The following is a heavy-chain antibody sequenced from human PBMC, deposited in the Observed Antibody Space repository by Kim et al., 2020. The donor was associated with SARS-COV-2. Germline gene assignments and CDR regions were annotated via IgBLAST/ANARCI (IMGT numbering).Heavy chain of an antibody. Sequence: SETLSLTCTVSGGSISSSSYYWGWIRQPPGKGLEWIGSIYYSGSTYYNPSLKSRVTISVDTSKNQFSLKLSSVTAADTAVYYCARQWEQGFGESRYGAFDIWGQGTMVTVSS. CDR3: ARQWEQGFGESRYGAFDI. CDR2: IYYSGST. CDR1: GGSISSSSYY. V-gene: IGHV4-39*01. J-gene: IGHJ3*02. D-gene: IGHD3-10*01.